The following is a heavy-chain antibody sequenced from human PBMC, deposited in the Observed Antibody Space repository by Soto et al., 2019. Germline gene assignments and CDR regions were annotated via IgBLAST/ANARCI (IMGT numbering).Heavy chain of an antibody. Sequence: GGSLRLSCAASGFTFSSYSMNWVRQAPGKGLEWVSSISSSSSYIYYADSVKGRFTISRDNAKNSLYLQMNSLRAEDTAVYYCARLDGPSDAFEIWGQGTMVTVSS. CDR2: ISSSSSYI. V-gene: IGHV3-21*01. D-gene: IGHD2-2*03. CDR3: ARLDGPSDAFEI. CDR1: GFTFSSYS. J-gene: IGHJ3*02.